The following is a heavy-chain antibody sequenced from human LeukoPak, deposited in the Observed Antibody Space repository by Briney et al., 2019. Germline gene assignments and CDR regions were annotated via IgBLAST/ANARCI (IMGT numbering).Heavy chain of an antibody. CDR3: ARGCLITFGGVIDLDY. J-gene: IGHJ4*02. V-gene: IGHV4-34*01. CDR2: INHSGST. D-gene: IGHD3-16*01. CDR1: GGSFSGYY. Sequence: SETLSLTCAVYGGSFSGYYWSWIRQPPGKGLEWIGEINHSGSTNYNPSRKSRVTISVDTSKNQFSLKLSSVTAADTAVYYRARGCLITFGGVIDLDYWGQGTLVTVSS.